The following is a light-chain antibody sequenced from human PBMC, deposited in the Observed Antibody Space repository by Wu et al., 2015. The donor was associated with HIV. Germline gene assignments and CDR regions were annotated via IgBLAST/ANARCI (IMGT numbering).Light chain of an antibody. V-gene: IGKV3-20*01. J-gene: IGKJ2*01. CDR1: QNVGSRS. CDR2: AAT. CDR3: HQYGGILPHT. Sequence: EIVLRQSPGTLSMSPGERVILSCRASQNVGSRSLAWYQQKPGQAPRLLISAATSRATGIPDRFSGFGAGTDFSLIISRLEPEDFGVYFCHQYGGILPHTFGQGTKLEIK.